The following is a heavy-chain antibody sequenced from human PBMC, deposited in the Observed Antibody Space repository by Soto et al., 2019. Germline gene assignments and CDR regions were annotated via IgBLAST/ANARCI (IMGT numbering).Heavy chain of an antibody. CDR1: GFSISSYY. J-gene: IGHJ5*02. CDR3: ATSKYQLPSFDP. D-gene: IGHD2-2*01. CDR2: IYYSGST. Sequence: SETLSLTCTFSGFSISSYYWSWIRQPPGKGLEWIGYIYYSGSTNYNPSLKSRVTISVDTSKNQFSLKLSSVTAADTAVYYCATSKYQLPSFDPWGQGTLVTVSS. V-gene: IGHV4-59*12.